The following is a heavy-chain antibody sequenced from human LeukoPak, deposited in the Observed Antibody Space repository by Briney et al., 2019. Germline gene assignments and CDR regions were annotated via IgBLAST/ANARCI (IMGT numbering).Heavy chain of an antibody. CDR2: IKSKTDGGTT. CDR3: TTEYYDFWSGYYTPAY. J-gene: IGHJ4*02. CDR1: GFTFSSYA. V-gene: IGHV3-15*01. D-gene: IGHD3-3*01. Sequence: GGSLRLSCAASGFTFSSYAMSWVRQAPGKGLEWVGRIKSKTDGGTTDYAAPVKGRFTISRDDSKNTLYLQMNSPKTEDTAVYYCTTEYYDFWSGYYTPAYWGQGTLVTVSS.